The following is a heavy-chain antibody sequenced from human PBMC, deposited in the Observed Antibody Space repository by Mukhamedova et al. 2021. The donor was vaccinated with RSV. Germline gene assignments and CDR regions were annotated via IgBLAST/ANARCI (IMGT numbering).Heavy chain of an antibody. CDR3: ARDFVAMAGKLAAFDI. V-gene: IGHV4-61*02. D-gene: IGHD1-1*01. J-gene: IGHJ3*02. Sequence: EWIGRTYTSEYTKYNPSLQSRVTISVDTSKNQFSLKLSSVTAAETAIYYCARDFVAMAGKLAAFDIWGQGTMVTVSS. CDR2: TYTSEYT.